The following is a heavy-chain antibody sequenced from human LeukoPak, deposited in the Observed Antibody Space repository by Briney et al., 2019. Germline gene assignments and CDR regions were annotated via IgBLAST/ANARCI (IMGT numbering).Heavy chain of an antibody. V-gene: IGHV3-21*01. D-gene: IGHD5-12*01. CDR3: ARDPYSGHYGNDYYYYMDV. CDR2: ITSSSSYA. CDR1: GFTFSTYN. J-gene: IGHJ6*03. Sequence: GGSLRLSCEASGFTFSTYNMNWVRQAPGKRLEWVSSITSSSSYAFYADSVKGRFTISRDNAKSSLYLQMSNLRAEDTAVYYCARDPYSGHYGNDYYYYMDVWGKGTTVTISS.